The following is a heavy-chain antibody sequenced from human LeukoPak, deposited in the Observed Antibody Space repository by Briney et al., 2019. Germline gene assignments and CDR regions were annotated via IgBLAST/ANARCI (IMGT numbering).Heavy chain of an antibody. Sequence: GASVKVSCKASGYTFTGYYMHWVRQAPGQGLEWMGWINPNSGGTNYAQKFQGRVTMTRDTSTSTAYMELSRLRSDDTAVYYCARDPHSGSYSGWFDPWGQGTLVTVSS. D-gene: IGHD1-26*01. CDR1: GYTFTGYY. CDR3: ARDPHSGSYSGWFDP. V-gene: IGHV1-2*02. J-gene: IGHJ5*02. CDR2: INPNSGGT.